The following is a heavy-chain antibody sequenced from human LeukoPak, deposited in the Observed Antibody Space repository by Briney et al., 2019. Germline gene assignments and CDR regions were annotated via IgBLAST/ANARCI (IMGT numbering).Heavy chain of an antibody. CDR2: IFPGDSDT. CDR1: GYSFPAYW. Sequence: PGESLKISCKGSGYSFPAYWIGWVRQMPGKGLEWMGIIFPGDSDTRYSPSFQGQVTISADKSLSTAYLQWSSLRASDTAMYYCARNRGDNSKCDYWGQGTLVTVSS. CDR3: ARNRGDNSKCDY. V-gene: IGHV5-51*01. J-gene: IGHJ4*02. D-gene: IGHD4-23*01.